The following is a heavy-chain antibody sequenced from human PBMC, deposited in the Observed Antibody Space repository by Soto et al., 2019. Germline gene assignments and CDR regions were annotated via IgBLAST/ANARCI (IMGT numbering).Heavy chain of an antibody. CDR3: AREVVVGATAKFDR. CDR2: FYRGGRR. J-gene: IGHJ5*02. V-gene: IGHV3-53*03. D-gene: IGHD2-21*01. CDR1: GFGVTESETY. Sequence: EVQMVESGGGLIQPGGSLKLSCAVSGFGVTESETYVSWIRQAPGKGLEWVAAFYRGGRRNYAASVKGRFVNSRDKSENSVFLQLNLVRVEDTAVYYCAREVVVGATAKFDRWGQGTMVIVSP.